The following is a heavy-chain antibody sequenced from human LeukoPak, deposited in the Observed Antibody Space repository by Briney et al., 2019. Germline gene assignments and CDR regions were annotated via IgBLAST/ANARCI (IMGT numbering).Heavy chain of an antibody. CDR2: INYRGST. D-gene: IGHD3-10*01. J-gene: IGHJ4*02. V-gene: IGHV4-39*07. Sequence: KSSETLSLTCTVSGGSISNSDYYWDWIRQPPGKGLEWIGSINYRGSTYYNPSLESRVTISVDTSKNQFSLKLSSVTAADTAVYYCARTYDRSGYYFDYWGQGTLVTVSS. CDR3: ARTYDRSGYYFDY. CDR1: GGSISNSDYY.